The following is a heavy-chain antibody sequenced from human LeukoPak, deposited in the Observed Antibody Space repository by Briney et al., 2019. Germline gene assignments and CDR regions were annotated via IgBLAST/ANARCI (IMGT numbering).Heavy chain of an antibody. V-gene: IGHV4-34*01. CDR1: GGSFSGYS. J-gene: IGHJ5*02. Sequence: SETLSLTCAVYGGSFSGYSWSWIRQPPGKGLEWIGEIKHSGSTNYNPSLKSRVTISVDTSKNQFSLKLSSVTAADTAIYYCARGTTRIAVAGSWFDPWGQGTLVAVSS. CDR2: IKHSGST. D-gene: IGHD6-19*01. CDR3: ARGTTRIAVAGSWFDP.